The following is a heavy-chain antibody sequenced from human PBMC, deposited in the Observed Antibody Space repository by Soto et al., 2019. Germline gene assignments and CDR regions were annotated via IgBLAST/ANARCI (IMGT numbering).Heavy chain of an antibody. CDR3: TTDDWNYVDYYYYGMDV. J-gene: IGHJ6*02. CDR2: IKSKTDGGTT. CDR1: GFTFSNAW. V-gene: IGHV3-15*01. D-gene: IGHD1-7*01. Sequence: GGSLRLSCAASGFTFSNAWMGWVRQAPGKXLEWVGRIKSKTDGGTTDYAAPVKGRFTISRDDSKNTLYLQMNSLKTEDTAVYYCTTDDWNYVDYYYYGMDVWGQGTTVTVSS.